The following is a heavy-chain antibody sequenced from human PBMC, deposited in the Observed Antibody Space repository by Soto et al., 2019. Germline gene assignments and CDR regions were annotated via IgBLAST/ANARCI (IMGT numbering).Heavy chain of an antibody. J-gene: IGHJ5*02. Sequence: QVQLQESGPGLVKPSETLSLTCTVSGASISSYYWSWIRQSPGKGLEWIGYFRYSGTTDYNPSLKSRVIISVDTSKNQFSLEVTSVTAADTAVYYCARGAGEDDYSLSWFDPWGQGTLVTVSS. CDR1: GASISSYY. CDR2: FRYSGTT. D-gene: IGHD4-17*01. CDR3: ARGAGEDDYSLSWFDP. V-gene: IGHV4-59*01.